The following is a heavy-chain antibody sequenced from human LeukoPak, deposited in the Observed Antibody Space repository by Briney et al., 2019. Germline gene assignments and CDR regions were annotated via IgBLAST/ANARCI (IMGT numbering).Heavy chain of an antibody. J-gene: IGHJ5*02. CDR3: AIREMVRGLLYTFDP. CDR1: GYTFTGYY. V-gene: IGHV1-2*02. CDR2: INPNSGGT. D-gene: IGHD3-10*01. Sequence: GASVKVSCKASGYTFTGYYMHWVRQAPGQGLEWMGWINPNSGGTKYAQKFQGRVTMTRDTSISTAYMELSRLRSDDTAVYYCAIREMVRGLLYTFDPWGQGTLVTVSS.